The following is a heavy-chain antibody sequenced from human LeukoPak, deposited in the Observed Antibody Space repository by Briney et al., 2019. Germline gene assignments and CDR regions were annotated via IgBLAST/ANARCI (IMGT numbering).Heavy chain of an antibody. CDR2: ISSSGGTT. CDR1: GFIFSSHA. V-gene: IGHV3-23*01. J-gene: IGHJ4*02. D-gene: IGHD3-9*01. CDR3: AKFRADWSYFDY. Sequence: PGGSLRLSCAASGFIFSSHAMSWVRQAPGKGLGWISGISSSGGTTYHTDSVKGRFTISRDNSRNTVYLQMNSLRAEDTAVYYCAKFRADWSYFDYWGQGTLVTVSS.